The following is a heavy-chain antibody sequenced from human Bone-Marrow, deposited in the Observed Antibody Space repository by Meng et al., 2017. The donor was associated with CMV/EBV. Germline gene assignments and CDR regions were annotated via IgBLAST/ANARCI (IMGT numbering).Heavy chain of an antibody. J-gene: IGHJ4*02. D-gene: IGHD6-6*01. CDR3: ARSSGAARLYYFDY. Sequence: GGSLRLSCAASGFTVSSNYMSWVRQAPGKGLEWVSVIYSGGSTYYADSVKGRFTISRDNSKNTLYLQMNSLRAEDTAVYYCARSSGAARLYYFDYWGQRTLVTVSS. CDR2: IYSGGST. CDR1: GFTVSSNY. V-gene: IGHV3-53*01.